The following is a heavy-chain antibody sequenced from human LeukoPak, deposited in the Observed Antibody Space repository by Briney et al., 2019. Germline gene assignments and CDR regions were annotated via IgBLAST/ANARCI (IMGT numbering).Heavy chain of an antibody. J-gene: IGHJ6*03. D-gene: IGHD3-9*01. CDR1: GFTFSSYG. CDR3: ARAPLRYFDWLGFGDYYMDV. V-gene: IGHV3-30*02. CDR2: IRYDGSDK. Sequence: GGSLRLSCAASGFTFSSYGMHWVRQAPGKGLEWVAFIRYDGSDKYYADSVKGRFTISRDNSKNTLYLQMNSLRAEDTAVYYCARAPLRYFDWLGFGDYYMDVWGKGTTVTISS.